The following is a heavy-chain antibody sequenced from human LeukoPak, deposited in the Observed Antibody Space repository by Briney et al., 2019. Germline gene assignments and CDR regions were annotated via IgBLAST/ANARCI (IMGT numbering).Heavy chain of an antibody. Sequence: SETLSPTCTVSGGSISSYYWSWIRQPPGKGLEWIGYIYYSGGTNYNPSLKSRVTISVDTSKNQFSLTLSSVTAADTAVYYCARDRNGGNSGAYYYYYMDVWGKGTTVTVSS. CDR2: IYYSGGT. CDR1: GGSISSYY. CDR3: ARDRNGGNSGAYYYYYMDV. V-gene: IGHV4-59*01. D-gene: IGHD4-23*01. J-gene: IGHJ6*03.